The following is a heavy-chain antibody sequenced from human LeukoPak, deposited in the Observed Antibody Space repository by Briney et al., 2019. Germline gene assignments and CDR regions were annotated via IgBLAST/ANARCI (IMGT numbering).Heavy chain of an antibody. CDR2: ISAYNGNT. CDR3: ARDFRRTYDIGYCSSTSCYPFDY. V-gene: IGHV1-18*01. Sequence: ASVKVSCKASGYTFTSYGISWVRQAPGQGLEWMGWISAYNGNTNYAQKLQGRVTMTTDTSTSTAYMELRSLRSDDTAVYYCARDFRRTYDIGYCSSTSCYPFDYWGQGTLVTVSS. D-gene: IGHD2-2*01. J-gene: IGHJ4*02. CDR1: GYTFTSYG.